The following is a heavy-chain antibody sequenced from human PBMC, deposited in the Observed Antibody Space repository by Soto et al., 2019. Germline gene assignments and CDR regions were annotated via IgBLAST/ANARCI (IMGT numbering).Heavy chain of an antibody. J-gene: IGHJ4*01. Sequence: SVKVSCKASGGTFSSYAISWVRQAPGQGLEWMGGIIPIFGTANYAQKFQGRVTITADESTSTAYMELSSLRSEDTAVYYCALAGRVVATAMPHDYWGHGTPLTVSX. V-gene: IGHV1-69*13. CDR2: IIPIFGTA. CDR1: GGTFSSYA. D-gene: IGHD5-18*01. CDR3: ALAGRVVATAMPHDY.